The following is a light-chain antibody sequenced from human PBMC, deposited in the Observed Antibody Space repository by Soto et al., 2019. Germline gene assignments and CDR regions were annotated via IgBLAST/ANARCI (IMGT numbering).Light chain of an antibody. J-gene: IGLJ2*01. CDR3: QSYDSSTVV. Sequence: FMLTQPHSVSESPGKTVTISCTRSSGIIASNYVQWYQQRPGSVPTTVIYEGNQRPSGVPDRFSGSTDGSSNSASLTISGLQTEDEADYSCQSYDSSTVVFGGGTKLTVL. CDR1: SGIIASNY. CDR2: EGN. V-gene: IGLV6-57*04.